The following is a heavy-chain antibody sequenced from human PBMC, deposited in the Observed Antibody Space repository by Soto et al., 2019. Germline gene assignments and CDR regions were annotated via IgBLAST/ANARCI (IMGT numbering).Heavy chain of an antibody. CDR2: ISYDGRNK. V-gene: IGHV3-30*04. CDR3: ARDRYYDILTGYYDNWFDP. Sequence: GGSLRLTCAASGLIFSSYSRHLVRHAPGKGVEWVAVISYDGRNKYYGDTVKGRFTISRDNSKNTLYMQMNSLRAEDTAVYYCARDRYYDILTGYYDNWFDPWGQGTLVTVSS. J-gene: IGHJ5*02. CDR1: GLIFSSYS. D-gene: IGHD3-9*01.